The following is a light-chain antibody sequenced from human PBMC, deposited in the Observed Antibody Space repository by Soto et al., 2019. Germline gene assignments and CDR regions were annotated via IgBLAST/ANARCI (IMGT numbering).Light chain of an antibody. J-gene: IGKJ5*01. CDR1: QGIRSY. Sequence: DIQLTQSPSFLSASVGDRVTITCRASQGIRSYLAWYQQKPGKAPKLLIYAPSTLQSGVPSRFSGSGSGTEFTLTISSLQPEDFATYYCQQFNSYPRITFGQGTRLEIK. CDR2: APS. CDR3: QQFNSYPRIT. V-gene: IGKV1-9*01.